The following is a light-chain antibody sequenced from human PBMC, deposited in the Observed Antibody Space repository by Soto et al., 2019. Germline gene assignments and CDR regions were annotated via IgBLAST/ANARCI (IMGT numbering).Light chain of an antibody. J-gene: IGKJ5*01. CDR3: QQLNSYPIT. CDR1: QGISSF. Sequence: IQLTQSPSSLSASVGDRVTITCRASQGISSFLAWYQQKPGKDPKLLIYAASTLQTGVPSRFSGSGSGTDFTLTISRLQPADFATYYCQQLNSYPITFGQGTRLEIK. V-gene: IGKV1-9*01. CDR2: AAS.